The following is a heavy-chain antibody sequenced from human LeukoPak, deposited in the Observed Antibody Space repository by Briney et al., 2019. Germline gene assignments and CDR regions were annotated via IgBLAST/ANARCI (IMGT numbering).Heavy chain of an antibody. D-gene: IGHD5/OR15-5a*01. V-gene: IGHV4-59*08. CDR1: GGSVSSNY. CDR2: IYYSGYT. Sequence: SETLSLTCAVSGGSVSSNYWAWLRQPPGKGPEWIGYIYYSGYTKYNPSFKSRVTMSVDTSKSQFSLHLTSVTAADTAVYYCARHNIASDGARLFDYWGRGTLVAVSS. J-gene: IGHJ4*02. CDR3: ARHNIASDGARLFDY.